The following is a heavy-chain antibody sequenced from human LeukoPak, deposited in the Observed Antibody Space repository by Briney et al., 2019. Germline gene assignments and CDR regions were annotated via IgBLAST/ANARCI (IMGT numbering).Heavy chain of an antibody. CDR1: GGTFSSYA. D-gene: IGHD3-22*01. CDR2: IIPIFGTA. J-gene: IGHJ4*02. CDR3: ARDRGYYDSSGSLYYFDY. Sequence: SVKVSCKASGGTFSSYAISWVRQAPGQGLEWMGGIIPIFGTANYAQKFQGRVTITADESTSTAYMELSSLRSEDTAVCYCARDRGYYDSSGSLYYFDYWGQGTLVTVSS. V-gene: IGHV1-69*01.